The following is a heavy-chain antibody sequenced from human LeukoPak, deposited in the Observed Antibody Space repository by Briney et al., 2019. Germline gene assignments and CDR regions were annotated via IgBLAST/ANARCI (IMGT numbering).Heavy chain of an antibody. V-gene: IGHV4-59*01. J-gene: IGHJ4*02. D-gene: IGHD6-13*01. CDR3: ERVTWIYNPGSWYSSSWSPYYFDY. CDR2: VYYTDKT. Sequence: AETLSLTCTVSNDSFSNYYWTWIRQSPGKALEWIGYVYYTDKTHYNPSLKSRVFISADTSQNQFSLRLSSVAAEDTAVYYCERVTWIYNPGSWYSSSWSPYYFDYWGQGTLVTVSS. CDR1: NDSFSNYY.